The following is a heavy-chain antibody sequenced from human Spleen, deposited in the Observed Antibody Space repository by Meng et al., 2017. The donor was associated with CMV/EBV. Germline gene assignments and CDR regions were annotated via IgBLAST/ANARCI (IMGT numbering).Heavy chain of an antibody. J-gene: IGHJ3*02. CDR3: AREDYYDSSGYHKALDI. CDR1: GFTFRSYA. Sequence: GSLRLSCAASGFTFRSYAMSWVRQTPGKGLEWIGIISYTGSTYYNPSLTSRVTISVDTSKNQFSLKLSSVTAADTAVYYCAREDYYDSSGYHKALDIRGQGTMVTVSS. V-gene: IGHV4-59*12. D-gene: IGHD3-22*01. CDR2: ISYTGST.